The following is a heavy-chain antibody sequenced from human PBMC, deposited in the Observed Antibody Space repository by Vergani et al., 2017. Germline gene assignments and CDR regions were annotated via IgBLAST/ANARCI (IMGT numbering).Heavy chain of an antibody. D-gene: IGHD6-13*01. CDR3: ARHKEQLVPGNYYYYYCMDV. Sequence: QLQLQESDPGLVKPSETLSLTCTVSGGSIRSTLYYWGWIRQPPGKGLEWIGTIYYSGSTYYNPSLKRRVTISVDTSKNQFSLKLNSVTAADTAVYYCARHKEQLVPGNYYYYYCMDVWGKGTTVTVSS. J-gene: IGHJ6*03. CDR1: GGSIRSTLYY. CDR2: IYYSGST. V-gene: IGHV4-39*01.